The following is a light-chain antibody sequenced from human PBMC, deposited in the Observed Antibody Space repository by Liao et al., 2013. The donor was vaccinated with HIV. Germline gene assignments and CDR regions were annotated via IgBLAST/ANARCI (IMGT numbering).Light chain of an antibody. V-gene: IGLV3-1*01. CDR3: QAWDGDTAF. Sequence: SYELTQAPSVSVSPGQTARITCSGDKLGDKYVSWYQQRPGRSPVLVIYQDTKRPSGIPERFSGSNSGNTATLSISGAEAMDEADYYCQAWDGDTAFFGGGTRLTVL. J-gene: IGLJ2*01. CDR2: QDT. CDR1: KLGDKY.